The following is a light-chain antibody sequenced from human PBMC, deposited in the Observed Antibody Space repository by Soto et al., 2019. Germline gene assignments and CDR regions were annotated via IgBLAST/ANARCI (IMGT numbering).Light chain of an antibody. CDR1: QGISNY. CDR3: QKYNSAPWT. CDR2: AAS. V-gene: IGKV1-27*01. J-gene: IGKJ1*01. Sequence: DIQMTQSPSSLSASVGDRVTITCRASQGISNYVAWYQQKPGKVPKLLIYAASTLKSGVPSRFSGSGSGTEFTLTISSLQPEDVATYYCQKYNSAPWTFGQGTKVEIK.